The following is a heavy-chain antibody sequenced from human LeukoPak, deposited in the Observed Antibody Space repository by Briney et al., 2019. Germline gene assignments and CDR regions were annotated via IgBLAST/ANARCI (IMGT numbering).Heavy chain of an antibody. D-gene: IGHD3-3*01. CDR2: IYSGGST. CDR3: AGEWGTSGYYTAGWFDP. J-gene: IGHJ5*02. V-gene: IGHV3-53*01. CDR1: GFNVSSNY. Sequence: GGSLRPSCAASGFNVSSNYMSWVRQTPGKGLEWVSVIYSGGSTYYADSVKGRFTISRDNSKNTLYLQMNGLKAEDTAVYYCAGEWGTSGYYTAGWFDPWGQGTLVTVSS.